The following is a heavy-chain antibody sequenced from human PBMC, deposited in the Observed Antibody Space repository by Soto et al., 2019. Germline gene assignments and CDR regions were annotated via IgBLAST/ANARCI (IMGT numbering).Heavy chain of an antibody. Sequence: GGPLRLSGAASGFTLRSFTMNWVRQAPGKGLEWVSTISSNSAYIYYTDALRGRFTISRDNAKNSLHLQMNSLRAEDTAVYYCTRDASRDSSARGWFDPWGPGTLVTVSS. V-gene: IGHV3-21*01. J-gene: IGHJ5*02. CDR3: TRDASRDSSARGWFDP. CDR2: ISSNSAYI. CDR1: GFTLRSFT. D-gene: IGHD6-13*01.